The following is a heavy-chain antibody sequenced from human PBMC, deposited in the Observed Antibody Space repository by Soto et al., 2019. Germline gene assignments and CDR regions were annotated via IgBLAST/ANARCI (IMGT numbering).Heavy chain of an antibody. Sequence: SETLSLTCAVYGGSFSGYYWGWICQPPGKGLEWIGEINHSGSTNYNPSLKSRVTISVDTSKNQFSLKLSSVTAADTAVYYCARGKVRAFDIWGQGTMVTVSS. D-gene: IGHD4-4*01. V-gene: IGHV4-34*01. CDR3: ARGKVRAFDI. CDR1: GGSFSGYY. CDR2: INHSGST. J-gene: IGHJ3*02.